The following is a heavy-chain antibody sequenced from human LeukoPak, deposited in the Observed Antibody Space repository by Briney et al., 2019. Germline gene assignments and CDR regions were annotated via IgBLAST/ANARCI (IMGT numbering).Heavy chain of an antibody. V-gene: IGHV1-18*01. CDR1: GYTFTSYG. Sequence: ASVKVSCKASGYTFTSYGIGWVRQAPGQGLEWMGWISAYNGNTNYAQKLQGRVTMTTDTSTSTAYMELRSLRSDDTAVYYCARARGRCSSTSCSPGVYWGQGTLVTVSS. D-gene: IGHD2-2*01. CDR3: ARARGRCSSTSCSPGVY. J-gene: IGHJ4*02. CDR2: ISAYNGNT.